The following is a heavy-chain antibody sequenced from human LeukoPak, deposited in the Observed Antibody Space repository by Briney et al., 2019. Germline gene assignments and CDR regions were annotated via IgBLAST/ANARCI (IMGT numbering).Heavy chain of an antibody. CDR3: ARAVVVVTARLDY. J-gene: IGHJ4*02. CDR1: GFTFSSYA. Sequence: GGSLRLSCAASGFTFSSYAMHWVRQAPGKGLGWVAVISYDGRNKYYADSVKRRLTISRDNYKNTLYLQMNSLRAEDTAVYYCARAVVVVTARLDYWGQGTLVTVSS. CDR2: ISYDGRNK. V-gene: IGHV3-30*04. D-gene: IGHD2-21*02.